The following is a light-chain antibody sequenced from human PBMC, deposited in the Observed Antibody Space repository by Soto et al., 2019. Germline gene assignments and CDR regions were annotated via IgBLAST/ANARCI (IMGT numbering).Light chain of an antibody. CDR3: CSYAGRDTLYV. J-gene: IGLJ1*01. Sequence: QSVLTQPRSVSGSPGQSVTISCTGTSTDVGGYNYVSWYQQHPGKVPKLMIYDVSKRPSGVPDRFSGSKSGNTASLTISGLQAEDEAEYYCCSYAGRDTLYVFGSGTKLTVL. V-gene: IGLV2-11*01. CDR2: DVS. CDR1: STDVGGYNY.